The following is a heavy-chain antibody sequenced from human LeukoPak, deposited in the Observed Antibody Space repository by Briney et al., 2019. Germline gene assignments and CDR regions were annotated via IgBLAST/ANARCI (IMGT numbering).Heavy chain of an antibody. CDR1: GGTFSRYS. CDR2: IIPILGTA. V-gene: IGHV1-69*16. Sequence: SVKVSCKASGGTFSRYSISWVRQAPGQGLEWMGGIIPILGTANYAQKFQGRVTITTDESTSTAYMELSSLISEDTAVYYCALPAAGISTTDYWGQGTLVTVSS. J-gene: IGHJ4*02. CDR3: ALPAAGISTTDY. D-gene: IGHD6-13*01.